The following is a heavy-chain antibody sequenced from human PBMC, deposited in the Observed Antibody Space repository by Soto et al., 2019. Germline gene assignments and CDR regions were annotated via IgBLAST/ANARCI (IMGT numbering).Heavy chain of an antibody. CDR2: IIPIFEIA. V-gene: IGHV1-69*02. CDR3: ARAYYDSSAFDY. D-gene: IGHD3-22*01. CDR1: GGTFSNYI. Sequence: QVQLVQSGAEVKKPGSSVKVSCKASGGTFSNYIISWVRQAPGQGLEWMGRIIPIFEIANYAQKFQGRVTITADNSTSTAYMELTRLRSEDTAVYYCARAYYDSSAFDYWGQGTLVTVSS. J-gene: IGHJ4*02.